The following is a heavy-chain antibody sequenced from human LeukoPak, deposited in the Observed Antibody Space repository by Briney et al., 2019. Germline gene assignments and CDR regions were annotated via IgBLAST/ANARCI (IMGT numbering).Heavy chain of an antibody. D-gene: IGHD6-19*01. CDR3: ARAIGTWYSSGWYYFDY. Sequence: SQTLSLTCTVSGGSISSGSYYWSWIRQPAGKGLEWIGRIYTSGSTNYNPSLKSRVTISVDTSKNQFSLKLSSVTAADTAVYYCARAIGTWYSSGWYYFDYWGQGTLVTVSS. V-gene: IGHV4-61*02. CDR2: IYTSGST. J-gene: IGHJ4*02. CDR1: GGSISSGSYY.